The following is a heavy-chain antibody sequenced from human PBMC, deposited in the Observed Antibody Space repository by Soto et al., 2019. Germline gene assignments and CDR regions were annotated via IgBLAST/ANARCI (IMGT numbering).Heavy chain of an antibody. CDR3: AIVDGTY. CDR2: INAGNGNT. J-gene: IGHJ4*02. D-gene: IGHD1-26*01. V-gene: IGHV1-3*05. Sequence: QVQLVQSGAEEKKPGASVKVSCKASGYTFSSYAIHWVRKAPGQGLQWMGWINAGNGNTKYSQKFQGRVTITRDTSSSTAYMELNSLRSEDTAVYYCAIVDGTYWGQGALVTVSS. CDR1: GYTFSSYA.